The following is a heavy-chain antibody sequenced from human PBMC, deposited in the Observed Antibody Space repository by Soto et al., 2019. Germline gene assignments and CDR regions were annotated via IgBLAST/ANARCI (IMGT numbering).Heavy chain of an antibody. CDR2: VYYTGTT. CDR1: KVPTKSSY. J-gene: IGHJ5*01. D-gene: IGHD1-26*01. V-gene: IGHV4-59*01. CDR3: ARDFAGRGPFDP. Sequence: SETLSLTCSVSKVPTKSSYWNGIGQPPGRGLEWIGFVYYTGTTKYNPSLKSRVTISVDTSKNEFSLKLTSVTSADTAFYFCARDFAGRGPFDPWGPGTLVTVSS.